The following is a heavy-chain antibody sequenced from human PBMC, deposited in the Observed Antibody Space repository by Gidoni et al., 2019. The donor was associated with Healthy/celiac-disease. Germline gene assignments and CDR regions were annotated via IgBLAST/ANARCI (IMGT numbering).Heavy chain of an antibody. CDR2: INHSGST. Sequence: QVQLQQWGAGLLKPSETLSLTCAVYGGSFSGYYWSWNRQTPGKGLEWIGEINHSGSTNYNPSLNMRGTISVDTSKNKFSRKLSSGTAADTAVYYCARAMYSSSWRRVGACDIWCQGTMVTVSS. CDR3: ARAMYSSSWRRVGACDI. J-gene: IGHJ3*02. CDR1: GGSFSGYY. D-gene: IGHD6-13*01. V-gene: IGHV4-34*01.